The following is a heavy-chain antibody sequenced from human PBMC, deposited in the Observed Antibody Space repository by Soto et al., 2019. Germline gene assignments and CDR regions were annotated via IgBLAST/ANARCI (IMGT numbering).Heavy chain of an antibody. D-gene: IGHD3-16*02. J-gene: IGHJ6*02. CDR2: ISAYNGHT. V-gene: IGHV1-18*01. CDR1: GYSFTSDG. CDR3: ARTGDVITFGVVIAPGYYYYYLMDV. Sequence: QVQLVQSGAEVTKPGASVKVSCKASGYSFTSDGISWVRQAPGQGLEWMGWISAYNGHTNYTQKLQGRVTMTTDTSTSTAYMELRSLRSDDTAVYYCARTGDVITFGVVIAPGYYYYYLMDVWGQGTTVTVSS.